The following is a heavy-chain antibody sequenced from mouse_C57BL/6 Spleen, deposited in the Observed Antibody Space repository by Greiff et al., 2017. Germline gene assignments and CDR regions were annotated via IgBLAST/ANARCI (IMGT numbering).Heavy chain of an antibody. J-gene: IGHJ2*01. CDR1: GYTFTSYW. Sequence: QVQLQQPGAELVKPGASVKMSCKASGYTFTSYWITWVKQRPGQGLEWIGDIYPGSGSTNYNEKFKSKATLTVDTSSSTAYMQLSSLTSEDSAVYYCAREDPTQLRGEYYFDYWGQGTTLTVSS. V-gene: IGHV1-55*01. CDR2: IYPGSGST. D-gene: IGHD3-2*02. CDR3: AREDPTQLRGEYYFDY.